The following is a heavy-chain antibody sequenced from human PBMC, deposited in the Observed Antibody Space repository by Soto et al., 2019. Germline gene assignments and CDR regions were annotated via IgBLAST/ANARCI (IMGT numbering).Heavy chain of an antibody. Sequence: ASVKVSCKASGYTFTSYAMHWVRQAPGQRLEWMGWINAGNGNTKYSQKFQGRVTITRDTSASTAYMELSSLRSEDTAVYHCARALLYCSSTSCYTVDYYYYGMDVWGQGTTVTV. CDR1: GYTFTSYA. CDR2: INAGNGNT. CDR3: ARALLYCSSTSCYTVDYYYYGMDV. J-gene: IGHJ6*02. D-gene: IGHD2-2*02. V-gene: IGHV1-3*01.